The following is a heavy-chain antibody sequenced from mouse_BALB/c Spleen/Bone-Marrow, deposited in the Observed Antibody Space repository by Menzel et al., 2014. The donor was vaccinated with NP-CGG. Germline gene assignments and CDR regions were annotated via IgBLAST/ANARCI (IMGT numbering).Heavy chain of an antibody. CDR1: GFNTKDTY. V-gene: IGHV14-3*02. D-gene: IGHD1-1*01. J-gene: IGHJ3*01. CDR2: IDPANGNT. Sequence: EVQLQQSGAELVKPGASVKLSCTASGFNTKDTYMHWVKQRPEQGLEWIGRIDPANGNTKYDPKFQGKATITADTSSNTAYLQLSSLTSEDTAVYYCANNYYGSSLFAYWGQGTLVTVSA. CDR3: ANNYYGSSLFAY.